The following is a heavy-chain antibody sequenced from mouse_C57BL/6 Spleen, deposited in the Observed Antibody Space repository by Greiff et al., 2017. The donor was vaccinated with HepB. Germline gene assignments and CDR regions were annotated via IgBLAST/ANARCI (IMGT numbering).Heavy chain of an antibody. CDR2: IYPGDGDT. Sequence: VKLQESGPELVKPGASVKISCKASGYAFSSSWMNWVKQRPGKGLEWIGRIYPGDGDTNYNGKFKGKATLTADKSSSTAYMQLSSLTSEDSAVYFCAREANYVYYWGQGTTLTVSS. V-gene: IGHV1-82*01. D-gene: IGHD1-1*01. CDR3: AREANYVYY. CDR1: GYAFSSSW. J-gene: IGHJ2*01.